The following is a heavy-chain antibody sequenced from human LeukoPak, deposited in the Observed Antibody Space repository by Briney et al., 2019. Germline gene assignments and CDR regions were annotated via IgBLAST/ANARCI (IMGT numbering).Heavy chain of an antibody. J-gene: IGHJ5*02. V-gene: IGHV1-3*01. CDR2: INAGNGNT. CDR3: ARETSEDYDILTGYLS. CDR1: GYTFTSYA. Sequence: ASVKVSCKASGYTFTSYAMHWVRRAPGQRLEWMGWINAGNGNTKYSQKFQGRVTITRDTSASTAYMELSSLRSEDTAVYYCARETSEDYDILTGYLSWGQGTLVTVSS. D-gene: IGHD3-9*01.